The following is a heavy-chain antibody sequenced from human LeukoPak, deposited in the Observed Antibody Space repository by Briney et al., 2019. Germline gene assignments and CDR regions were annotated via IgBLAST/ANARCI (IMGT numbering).Heavy chain of an antibody. V-gene: IGHV3-43*01. D-gene: IGHD6-19*01. Sequence: GGSLRLSCAASGFTVAEYTMHWVRQAPGRGLEWVSLISWGGARIQYGASVKGRFTISRDNRKNSLSLQRNSLRTEDTALYYCVKDLVAASENVRGWYPMDYWGQGTLVTVSS. CDR3: VKDLVAASENVRGWYPMDY. CDR2: ISWGGARI. CDR1: GFTVAEYT. J-gene: IGHJ4*02.